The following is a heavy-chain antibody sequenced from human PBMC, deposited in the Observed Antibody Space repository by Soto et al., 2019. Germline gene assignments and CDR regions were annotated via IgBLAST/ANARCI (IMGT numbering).Heavy chain of an antibody. V-gene: IGHV4-30-4*01. CDR1: GVSISSGDYY. D-gene: IGHD2-8*01. CDR3: ARENVLMVYATFNDAFDI. Sequence: SETLSLTCTVSGVSISSGDYYWSWIRQPPGKGLEWIGYIYYSGSTYYNPSLKSRVTISVDTSKNQFSLKLSSVTAADTAVYYCARENVLMVYATFNDAFDIWGQGTMVTVSS. J-gene: IGHJ3*02. CDR2: IYYSGST.